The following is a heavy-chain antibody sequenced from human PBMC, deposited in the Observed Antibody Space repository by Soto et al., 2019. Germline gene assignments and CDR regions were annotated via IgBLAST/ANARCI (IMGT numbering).Heavy chain of an antibody. CDR3: ARGGSVLLWFGDRNWFDP. D-gene: IGHD3-10*01. J-gene: IGHJ5*02. Sequence: SETLSLTCAVYGGSFSGYCWSWIRQPPGKGLEWIGEINHSGSTNYNPSLKSRVTISVDTSKNQFSLKLSSVTAADTAVYHCARGGSVLLWFGDRNWFDPWGQGTLVTVSS. CDR1: GGSFSGYC. CDR2: INHSGST. V-gene: IGHV4-34*01.